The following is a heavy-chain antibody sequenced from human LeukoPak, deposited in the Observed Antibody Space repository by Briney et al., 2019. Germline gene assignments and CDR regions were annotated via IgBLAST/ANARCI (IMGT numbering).Heavy chain of an antibody. CDR3: ARGAAVAGGYYYFDY. CDR2: ISSSSSYI. V-gene: IGHV3-21*01. D-gene: IGHD6-19*01. J-gene: IGHJ4*02. CDR1: GFTFSSYS. Sequence: GGSLRLSCAASGFTFSSYSMNWVRQAPGKGLEWVSSISSSSSYIYYADSVKGRFTTSRDNAKNSLYLQMNSLRAEDTAVYYCARGAAVAGGYYYFDYWGQGTLVTVSS.